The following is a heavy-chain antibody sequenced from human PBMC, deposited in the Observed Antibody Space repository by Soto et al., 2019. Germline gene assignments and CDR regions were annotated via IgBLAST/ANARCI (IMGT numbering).Heavy chain of an antibody. J-gene: IGHJ5*02. Sequence: EVQLLESGGGLVQPGGSLRLSCAASGFTFSSYAMIWVRQAPGKGLEWVSAISGSGGSTYYADSVKGRFTISRDNSKNTLYLQMNSLRAEDTAVYYCAKAEGFWSGPTVNWFDPWGQGTLVTVSS. CDR2: ISGSGGST. CDR3: AKAEGFWSGPTVNWFDP. CDR1: GFTFSSYA. D-gene: IGHD3-3*01. V-gene: IGHV3-23*01.